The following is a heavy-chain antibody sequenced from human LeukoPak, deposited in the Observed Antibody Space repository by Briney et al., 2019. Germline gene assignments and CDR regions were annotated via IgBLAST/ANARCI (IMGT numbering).Heavy chain of an antibody. D-gene: IGHD5-24*01. CDR1: GFTFSSYT. CDR3: TRVGYIDEGIDY. J-gene: IGHJ4*02. V-gene: IGHV3-7*04. CDR2: IKQDGSKK. Sequence: GGSLRLSCAASGFTFSSYTMNWVRQAPGKGLEWVANIKQDGSKKSYVDSVKGRFTISRDNAKNSLYLQMNSLRAEDTAIYYCTRVGYIDEGIDYWGQGTLVTVSS.